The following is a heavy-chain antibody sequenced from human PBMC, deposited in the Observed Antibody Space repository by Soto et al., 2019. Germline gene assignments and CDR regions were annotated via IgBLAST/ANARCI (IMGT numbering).Heavy chain of an antibody. D-gene: IGHD4-4*01. Sequence: SETLSLTCAVYGGSFSGYYWSWIRQPPGKGLEWIGYINHSGSTKYNPSLKSRVTISVDTSRTQLSLKLSSVTAADTAVYYCARSGDYSNYYYYYMDVWGKGTTVTVSS. V-gene: IGHV4-34*01. CDR1: GGSFSGYY. J-gene: IGHJ6*03. CDR2: INHSGST. CDR3: ARSGDYSNYYYYYMDV.